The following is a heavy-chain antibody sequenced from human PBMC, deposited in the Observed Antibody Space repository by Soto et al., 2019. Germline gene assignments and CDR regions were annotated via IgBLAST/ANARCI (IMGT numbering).Heavy chain of an antibody. D-gene: IGHD2-15*01. V-gene: IGHV5-51*01. CDR3: ARPWAVVATDAFDI. CDR2: IYPGDSDT. Sequence: GEALKISCGGSGYSFATHWIAWVRQMPGKGLEWMGIIYPGDSDTRYSPSFQGQVTISADKSISTAYLQRISLRASDTAMYYCARPWAVVATDAFDIWDLGTMVTVS. J-gene: IGHJ3*02. CDR1: GYSFATHW.